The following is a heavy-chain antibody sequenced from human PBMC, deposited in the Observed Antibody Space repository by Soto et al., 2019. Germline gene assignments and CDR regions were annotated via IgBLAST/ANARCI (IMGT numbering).Heavy chain of an antibody. J-gene: IGHJ1*01. CDR3: AKGRKSTEKDIAVMLAAASSIQH. V-gene: IGHV3-23*01. Sequence: LRLSCVASGFTFIDYAMTWVRQAPGKGLEWVSVISATGATTYYADSVRGRFTISRDNSKNTLNLQMNDLRVEDTAVIYCAKGRKSTEKDIAVMLAAASSIQHWGQGTLVTVSS. CDR2: ISATGATT. CDR1: GFTFIDYA. D-gene: IGHD2-15*01.